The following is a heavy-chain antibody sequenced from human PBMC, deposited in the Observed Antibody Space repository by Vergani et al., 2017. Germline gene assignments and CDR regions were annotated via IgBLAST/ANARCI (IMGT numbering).Heavy chain of an antibody. D-gene: IGHD2-2*01. J-gene: IGHJ4*02. CDR3: AKGGLFCSSTSCFYYYFDY. CDR1: GFTFSSYA. Sequence: EVQLLESGGGLVQPGGSLRLSCAASGFTFSSYAMSWVRQAPGKGLEWVSAISGSGGSTYYADSVKGRFTISRDNSKNTLYLQMNSLRAEDTAVYYCAKGGLFCSSTSCFYYYFDYWGQGTLVTGSS. V-gene: IGHV3-23*01. CDR2: ISGSGGST.